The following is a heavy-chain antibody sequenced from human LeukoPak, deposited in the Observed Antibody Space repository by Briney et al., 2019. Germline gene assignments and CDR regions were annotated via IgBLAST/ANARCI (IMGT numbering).Heavy chain of an antibody. CDR1: GFTFSSYA. V-gene: IGHV3-23*01. Sequence: GGSLRLSCAASGFTFSSYAMNWVRQAPGKGLEWVSAISNGIGNTYYADSVKGRFTISTDNSKSALYLQMDSVRAEDTAVYYCAKRIATSTTRGFDYWGQGTVVTVSS. D-gene: IGHD6-13*01. J-gene: IGHJ4*02. CDR3: AKRIATSTTRGFDY. CDR2: ISNGIGNT.